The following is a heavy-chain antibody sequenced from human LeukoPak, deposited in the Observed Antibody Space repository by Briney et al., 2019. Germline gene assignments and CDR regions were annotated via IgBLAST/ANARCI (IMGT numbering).Heavy chain of an antibody. V-gene: IGHV1-2*02. CDR3: AREKAMVRGTFDY. CDR2: INPNSGGT. CDR1: GHTFTGYY. D-gene: IGHD3-10*01. J-gene: IGHJ4*02. Sequence: ASVKVSCKASGHTFTGYYMHWVRQAPGQGLEWMGWINPNSGGTNYAQKFQGRVTMTRDTSISTAYMELSRLRSDDTAVYYCAREKAMVRGTFDYWGQGTLVTVSS.